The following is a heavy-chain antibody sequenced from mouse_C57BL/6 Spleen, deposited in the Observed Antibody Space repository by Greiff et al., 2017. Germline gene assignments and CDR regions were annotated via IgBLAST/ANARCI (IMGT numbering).Heavy chain of an antibody. V-gene: IGHV5-4*03. Sequence: EVKLVESGGGLVKPGGSLKLSCAASGFTFSSYAMSWVRQTPEKRLEWVATISDGGSYTYYPDNVKGRFTISRDNAKNNLYLQMSHLKSEDTAMYYCARGQYSNYLYYFDYWGQGTTLTVSS. J-gene: IGHJ2*01. CDR3: ARGQYSNYLYYFDY. CDR2: ISDGGSYT. CDR1: GFTFSSYA. D-gene: IGHD2-5*01.